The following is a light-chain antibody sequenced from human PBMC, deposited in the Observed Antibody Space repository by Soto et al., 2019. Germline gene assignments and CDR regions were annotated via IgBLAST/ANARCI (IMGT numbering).Light chain of an antibody. CDR3: QQYNDWPLYT. Sequence: EIVMTQSPTIVSVSPGERATLSCRASQSVNSNLAWYQQKPGQAPRLLISGASTRAPGIAARISGSGSGTNFTLSISGLQSADFAVYYCQQYNDWPLYTFGQGTKLEIK. J-gene: IGKJ2*01. CDR1: QSVNSN. CDR2: GAS. V-gene: IGKV3-15*01.